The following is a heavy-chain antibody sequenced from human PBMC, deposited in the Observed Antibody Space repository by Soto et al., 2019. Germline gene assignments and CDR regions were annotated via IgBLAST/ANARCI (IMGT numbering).Heavy chain of an antibody. D-gene: IGHD6-19*01. Sequence: EVQLVESGGGLVQPGGSLRLSCAASGFTVSSNYMSWVRQAPGKGLEWVSVIYSGGSTYYADSVKGRFTISRDNSKNTLYLQMNSLRAEDTAVYYCARPRRSSGWYYFDYWGQVSLATVS. CDR1: GFTVSSNY. CDR3: ARPRRSSGWYYFDY. CDR2: IYSGGST. V-gene: IGHV3-66*04. J-gene: IGHJ4*02.